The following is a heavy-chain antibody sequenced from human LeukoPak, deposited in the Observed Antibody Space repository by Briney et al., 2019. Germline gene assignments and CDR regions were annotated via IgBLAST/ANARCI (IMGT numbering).Heavy chain of an antibody. CDR3: VRDRELGV. J-gene: IGHJ6*02. CDR1: GGPISLYY. Sequence: SETLSLTCTVSGGPISLYYWSWIRQPPGKGLEWIGYTYDSGSTNYNPSLKSRVTISVDTSRNQFSLKLTSVTAADTAIYYCVRDRELGVWGQGTTVTVSS. V-gene: IGHV4-59*01. CDR2: TYDSGST. D-gene: IGHD1-26*01.